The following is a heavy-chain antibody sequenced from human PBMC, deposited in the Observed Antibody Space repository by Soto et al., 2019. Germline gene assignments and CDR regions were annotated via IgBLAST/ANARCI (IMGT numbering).Heavy chain of an antibody. V-gene: IGHV3-74*01. D-gene: IGHD5-18*01. J-gene: IGHJ4*02. Sequence: GGSLRLSCAASGFTFSSYWMHWVRQAPGKGLVWVSRINSDGSSTSYADSVKGRFTISRDNAKNTLYLQMNSLRAEDTAVYYCAREDSGYSYGAFDYWGQGTLVTVSS. CDR2: INSDGSST. CDR3: AREDSGYSYGAFDY. CDR1: GFTFSSYW.